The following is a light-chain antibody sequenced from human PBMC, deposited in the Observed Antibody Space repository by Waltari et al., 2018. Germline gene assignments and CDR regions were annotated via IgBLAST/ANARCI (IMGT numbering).Light chain of an antibody. CDR2: EDN. CDR3: QSYDTSNRV. CDR1: SGSIASNH. J-gene: IGLJ3*02. Sequence: NFMLTQPHSVSESPGKTVTISCTRSSGSIASNHVQWYQQRPGSSPTTVIYEDNQRPSGVPCRFSGSIDSSSNSASLTVSGLKTEDEADYYCQSYDTSNRVFGGGTKVTVL. V-gene: IGLV6-57*01.